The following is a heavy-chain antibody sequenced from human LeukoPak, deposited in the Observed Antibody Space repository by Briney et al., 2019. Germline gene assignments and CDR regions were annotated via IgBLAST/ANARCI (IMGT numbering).Heavy chain of an antibody. CDR2: ISYDGSNK. V-gene: IGHV3-30-3*01. Sequence: PGRSLSLSCAASGFTFSSYAMHWGRPAPGKGLEWVAVISYDGSNKYYADSVKGRFTISRDNSKNTLYLQMNSLRAEDTAVYYCARDRYDSSGYWFDYWGQGTLVTVSS. CDR1: GFTFSSYA. D-gene: IGHD3-22*01. CDR3: ARDRYDSSGYWFDY. J-gene: IGHJ4*02.